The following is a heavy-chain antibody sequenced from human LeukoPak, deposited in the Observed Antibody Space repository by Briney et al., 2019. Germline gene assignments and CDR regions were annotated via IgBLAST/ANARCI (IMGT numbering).Heavy chain of an antibody. CDR1: GGSISSGGYY. Sequence: SQTLSLTCTVSGGSISSGGYYWSWIRQHPGKGLEWIGYIYYSGSTYYNPSLKSRVTISVDTSKNQFSLKLSSVTAADTAVYYCASTPDYGDYVLCHWGQGTLVTVSS. V-gene: IGHV4-31*03. CDR2: IYYSGST. J-gene: IGHJ4*02. CDR3: ASTPDYGDYVLCH. D-gene: IGHD4-17*01.